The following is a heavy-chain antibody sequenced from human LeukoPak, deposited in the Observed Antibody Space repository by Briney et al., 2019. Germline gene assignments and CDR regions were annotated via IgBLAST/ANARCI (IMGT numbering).Heavy chain of an antibody. CDR3: AKGAAAGKVDWFDP. CDR1: GFTFSNFA. V-gene: IGHV3-23*01. J-gene: IGHJ5*02. D-gene: IGHD6-13*01. CDR2: ITGYGAT. Sequence: PVGSLRLSCAASGFTFSNFAMMWVRQAPGTGLQWVSTITGYGATFYADSVRGRFTIFRDTSMNTLFLQMNSLGAEDTAVYYCAKGAAAGKVDWFDPWGQGTLVTVSS.